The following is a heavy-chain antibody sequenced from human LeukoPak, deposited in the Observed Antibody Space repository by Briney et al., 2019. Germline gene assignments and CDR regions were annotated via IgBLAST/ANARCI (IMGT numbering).Heavy chain of an antibody. J-gene: IGHJ4*02. Sequence: GGSLRLSCAASGFTFGSYSMSWVRQAPGKGLEWVSSISGSGGRIDYADSVKGRFTISRDNSKNTLSLQMNSLTAEDTAVYYCAKNPRPEGWIYFDSWGQGILVTVSS. CDR3: AKNPRPEGWIYFDS. D-gene: IGHD1-14*01. V-gene: IGHV3-23*01. CDR1: GFTFGSYS. CDR2: ISGSGGRI.